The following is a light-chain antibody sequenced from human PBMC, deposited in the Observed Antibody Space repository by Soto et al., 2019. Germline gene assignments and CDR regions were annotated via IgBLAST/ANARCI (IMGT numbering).Light chain of an antibody. CDR1: DIGGES. CDR2: ANS. Sequence: SYELTQPPSVSLAPGQTAIISCGGSDIGGESVHWYQQKPGQAPVLVVYANSDRPSGIPDRFSGSNSGNTATLTISRVEAGDEADYYCQVWDTSSDQVLFGGGTKLTVL. V-gene: IGLV3-21*02. J-gene: IGLJ2*01. CDR3: QVWDTSSDQVL.